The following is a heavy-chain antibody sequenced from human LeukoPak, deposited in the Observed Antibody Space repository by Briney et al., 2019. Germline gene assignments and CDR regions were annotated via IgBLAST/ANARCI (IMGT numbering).Heavy chain of an antibody. D-gene: IGHD2-2*01. CDR1: GGSISSYY. Sequence: PSETLSLTCTVSGGSISSYYWSWIRQPPGKGLEWIGYIYYSGSTNYNPSLKSRVTKSVDTSKNQFSLKLSSVTAADTAVYYCARLSTSLYYYYGMDVWGQGTTVTVSS. V-gene: IGHV4-59*01. CDR3: ARLSTSLYYYYGMDV. CDR2: IYYSGST. J-gene: IGHJ6*02.